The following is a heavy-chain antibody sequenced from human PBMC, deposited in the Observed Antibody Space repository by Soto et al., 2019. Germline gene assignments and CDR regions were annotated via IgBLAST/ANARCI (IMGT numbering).Heavy chain of an antibody. D-gene: IGHD6-19*01. V-gene: IGHV3-21*01. J-gene: IGHJ6*03. CDR1: GFTFSSYS. CDR2: ISSSSSYI. CDR3: ARDSVAVGSGRSYYYYMDV. Sequence: GGSLRLSCAASGFTFSSYSMNWVRQAPGKGLEWVSSISSSSSYIYYADSVKGRFTISRDNAKNSLYLQMNSLRAEDTAVYYCARDSVAVGSGRSYYYYMDVWGKGTTVTVSS.